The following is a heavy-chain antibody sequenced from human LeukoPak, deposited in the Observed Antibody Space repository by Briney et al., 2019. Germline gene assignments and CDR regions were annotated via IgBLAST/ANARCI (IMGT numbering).Heavy chain of an antibody. D-gene: IGHD5/OR15-5a*01. Sequence: SGGSLRLSCAASGFTVSSNYMSWVRQAPGKGLEWVSVIYSGGSTYYGDSVKGRFTISRDKSKNTLYLQMNSLRAEDTAAYYCARDKSVSDWYFDLWGRGTLVTVSS. CDR3: ARDKSVSDWYFDL. V-gene: IGHV3-66*01. CDR2: IYSGGST. CDR1: GFTVSSNY. J-gene: IGHJ2*01.